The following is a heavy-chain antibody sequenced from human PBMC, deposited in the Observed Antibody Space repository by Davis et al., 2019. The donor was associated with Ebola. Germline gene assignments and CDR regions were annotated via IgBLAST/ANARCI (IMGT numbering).Heavy chain of an antibody. V-gene: IGHV5-51*01. J-gene: IGHJ2*01. CDR3: AGRVTKSYWYFDL. CDR1: AYSSTSYW. CDR2: IYPGDSDT. D-gene: IGHD4-11*01. Sequence: GESLKFSCKGSAYSSTSYWIGCARQMPGKGLEWMGIIYPGDSDTRYSPSFQGQVTISADKSISTAYLQWSSLKASDTAMYYCAGRVTKSYWYFDLWGRGTLVTVSS.